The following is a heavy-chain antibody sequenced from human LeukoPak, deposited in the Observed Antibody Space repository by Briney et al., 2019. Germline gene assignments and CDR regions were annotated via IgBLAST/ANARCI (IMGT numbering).Heavy chain of an antibody. Sequence: SETLSLTCAVYGGSFSGYYWSWIRQPPGKGLEWIGEINRSGSTNYNPSLKSRVTISVDTSKNQFSLKLSSVTAADTAVYYCARVAGRHFDYWGQGTLVTVSS. CDR1: GGSFSGYY. J-gene: IGHJ4*02. CDR3: ARVAGRHFDY. V-gene: IGHV4-34*01. CDR2: INRSGST.